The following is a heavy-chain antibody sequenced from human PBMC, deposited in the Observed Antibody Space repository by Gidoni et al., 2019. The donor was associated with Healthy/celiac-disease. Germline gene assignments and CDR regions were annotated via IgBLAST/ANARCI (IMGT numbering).Heavy chain of an antibody. J-gene: IGHJ6*02. V-gene: IGHV1-69*01. CDR3: AREKYNWNDVRGDYYYYGMDV. D-gene: IGHD1-20*01. CDR1: GGTFSSYA. CDR2: IIPIFGTA. Sequence: QVQLVQSGAEVKKPGSSVKVSCKASGGTFSSYAISWVRQAPGQGLEWMGGIIPIFGTANYAQKFQGRVTITADESTSTAYMELSSLRSEDTAVYYCAREKYNWNDVRGDYYYYGMDVWGQGTTVTVSS.